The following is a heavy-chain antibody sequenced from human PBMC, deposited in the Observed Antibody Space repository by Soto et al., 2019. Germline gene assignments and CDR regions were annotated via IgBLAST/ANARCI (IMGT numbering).Heavy chain of an antibody. V-gene: IGHV1-69*13. J-gene: IGHJ6*02. CDR1: GGTFSSYA. CDR2: IIPIFGTA. CDR3: AREYSSAPGNIYYYYGMDV. Sequence: GASVKVSCKASGGTFSSYAISWVRQAPGQGLEWMGGIIPIFGTANYAQKFQGRVTITADESTSTAYMELSSLRSEDTAVYYCAREYSSAPGNIYYYYGMDVWGQGTTVTVSS. D-gene: IGHD6-25*01.